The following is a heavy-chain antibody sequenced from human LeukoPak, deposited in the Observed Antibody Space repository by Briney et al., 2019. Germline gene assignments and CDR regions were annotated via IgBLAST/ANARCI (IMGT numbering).Heavy chain of an antibody. CDR2: ISYDGSNK. V-gene: IGHV3-30*18. J-gene: IGHJ4*02. Sequence: GGSLRLSCAASGFTFSSYGMHWVRQAPGKGLEWVAVISYDGSNKYYADSVKGRFTISRDNSKNTLYLQMNSLRAEDTAVYYCAKDLIMHSSSCSDYWGQGTLVTVSS. D-gene: IGHD6-13*01. CDR3: AKDLIMHSSSCSDY. CDR1: GFTFSSYG.